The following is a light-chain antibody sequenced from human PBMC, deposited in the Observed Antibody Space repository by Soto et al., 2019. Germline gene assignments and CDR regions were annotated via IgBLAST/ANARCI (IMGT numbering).Light chain of an antibody. CDR3: QQYGTSEII. Sequence: DIQMTQSPSTLSASVGDRVTITCRASQSISSWLAWYQQKPGEAPKLLIYKASSLESGVPSRFSGSGSGTEFALTISRLETEDFAVFYCQQYGTSEIIFGQGTRLEIK. CDR2: KAS. CDR1: QSISSW. V-gene: IGKV1-5*03. J-gene: IGKJ5*01.